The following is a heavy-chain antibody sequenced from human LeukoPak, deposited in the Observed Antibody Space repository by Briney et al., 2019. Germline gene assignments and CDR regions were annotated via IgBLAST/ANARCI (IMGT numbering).Heavy chain of an antibody. CDR1: GFTFTSYS. Sequence: GGSLRLSCAASGFTFTSYSMNWVRQAPGKGLEWVSSISSTSTYIYYADSVKGRFTISRDNAKNSLYLQMNSLRDEDTALYYCARHGVTTVVTRGFDYWGQGTLVTVSS. D-gene: IGHD4-23*01. CDR3: ARHGVTTVVTRGFDY. V-gene: IGHV3-21*04. CDR2: ISSTSTYI. J-gene: IGHJ4*02.